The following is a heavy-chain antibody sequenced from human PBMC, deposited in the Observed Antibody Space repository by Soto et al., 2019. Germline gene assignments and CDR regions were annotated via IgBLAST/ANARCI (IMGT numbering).Heavy chain of an antibody. CDR2: IYYSGST. CDR3: ARAYGGYADY. CDR1: GGSISSYY. Sequence: QVQLQESGPGRVKPSETLSLTCTVSGGSISSYYWSWIRQPPGKGLEWIGYIYYSGSTNYNPSLKRRVTISVDTSKNQFSLKLSSVTAADTAVYYCARAYGGYADYWGQGALVTVSS. D-gene: IGHD5-12*01. J-gene: IGHJ4*02. V-gene: IGHV4-59*01.